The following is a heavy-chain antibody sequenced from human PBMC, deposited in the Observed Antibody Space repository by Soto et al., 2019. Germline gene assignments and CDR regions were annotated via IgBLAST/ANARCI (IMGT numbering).Heavy chain of an antibody. V-gene: IGHV1-18*01. D-gene: IGHD3-16*01. CDR1: GYTFTSYG. CDR3: ASLVDVMLEGPNNWFDP. Sequence: ASVKVSCKASGYTFTSYGISWVRQAPGQGLEWMGWISAYNGNTNYAQKLQGRVTMTTDTSTSTAYMELRSLRSDDTAVYYCASLVDVMLEGPNNWFDPWGQGTLVTVSS. CDR2: ISAYNGNT. J-gene: IGHJ5*02.